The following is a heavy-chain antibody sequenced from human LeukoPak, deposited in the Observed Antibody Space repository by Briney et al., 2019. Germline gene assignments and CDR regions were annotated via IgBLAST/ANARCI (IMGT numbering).Heavy chain of an antibody. CDR2: VNGNGGST. J-gene: IGHJ4*02. CDR1: GFTFSTYA. CDR3: AKSLYGGCDY. Sequence: GGSLRLSCAASGFTFSTYAMSWVLQAPGKGLEWVSGVNGNGGSTSYADSVKGRFTISRDNSKNTVYLQMNSLRVEDRAVCYCAKSLYGGCDYWGQGTVVTVSS. D-gene: IGHD3-16*02. V-gene: IGHV3-23*01.